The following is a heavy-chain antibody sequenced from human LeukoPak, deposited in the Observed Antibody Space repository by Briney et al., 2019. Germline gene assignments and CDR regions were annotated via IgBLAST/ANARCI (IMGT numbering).Heavy chain of an antibody. Sequence: SETLSLTCTVSGGSISTHYWSWTRQPPGKGLEWIGYIYYTGITNYTPSLKSRVTMSVDTSKNQFSLKLSSVTAADTAVYYCARDVLEFSYYMDVWGKGTTVTVSS. CDR2: IYYTGIT. D-gene: IGHD3-10*01. CDR1: GGSISTHY. CDR3: ARDVLEFSYYMDV. V-gene: IGHV4-59*11. J-gene: IGHJ6*03.